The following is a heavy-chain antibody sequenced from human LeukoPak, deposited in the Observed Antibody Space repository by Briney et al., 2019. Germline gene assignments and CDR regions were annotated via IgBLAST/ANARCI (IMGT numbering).Heavy chain of an antibody. V-gene: IGHV3-73*01. CDR2: IRSKTNSYAT. Sequence: GGSLRLSCAASGFTFSGSAIHWVRQASGKGLEWVGRIRSKTNSYATAYAASVKGRFTISRDDSKNTAYLQLNSLKNEDTAVYYCTRLPEGCSSTSCYYDYWGQGTLVTVSS. CDR3: TRLPEGCSSTSCYYDY. J-gene: IGHJ4*02. CDR1: GFTFSGSA. D-gene: IGHD2-2*01.